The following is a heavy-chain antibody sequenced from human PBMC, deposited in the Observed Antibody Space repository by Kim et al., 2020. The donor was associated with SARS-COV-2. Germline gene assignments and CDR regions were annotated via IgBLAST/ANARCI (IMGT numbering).Heavy chain of an antibody. V-gene: IGHV4-39*01. J-gene: IGHJ1*01. CDR1: GGSISTRTYS. CDR3: AGINVVSCSDNS. CDR2: INYRGTT. D-gene: IGHD1-20*01. Sequence: SETLSLTCSVSGGSISTRTYSWGWLRQPPGKGLEWIGNINYRGTTYYNLSVKSRVSLSVDTSKNQFSLKLNSDTAADLSIYYWAGINVVSCSDNSWGQGT.